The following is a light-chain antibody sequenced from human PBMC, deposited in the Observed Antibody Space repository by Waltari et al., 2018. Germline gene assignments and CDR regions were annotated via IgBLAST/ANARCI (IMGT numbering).Light chain of an antibody. CDR1: NSDGGLYDR. CDR2: EVI. J-gene: IGLJ2*01. CDR3: CSYAPGNNVI. Sequence: QSALTQPPSVSGSPGQSVTISCTGTNSDGGLYDRGSWYQQFPGTAPKLIIYEVINRPSGVPDRFSGSKSGNTASLTISGLQPEAAADYYCCSYAPGNNVIFGGGTKVTVL. V-gene: IGLV2-18*02.